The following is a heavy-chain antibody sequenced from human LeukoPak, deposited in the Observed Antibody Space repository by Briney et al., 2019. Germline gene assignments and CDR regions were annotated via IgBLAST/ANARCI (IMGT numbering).Heavy chain of an antibody. V-gene: IGHV3-30*02. D-gene: IGHD1-26*01. Sequence: GGSLRLSCAASGFTFNNYGIHWVRQAPGKGLEWVAFVRYDGHNEYYADSVKGRFTIARDNSKNTLYLQMSSLRAEDTAVYYCAKDRGWELRYFDYWGQGTLVIVSS. J-gene: IGHJ4*02. CDR3: AKDRGWELRYFDY. CDR1: GFTFNNYG. CDR2: VRYDGHNE.